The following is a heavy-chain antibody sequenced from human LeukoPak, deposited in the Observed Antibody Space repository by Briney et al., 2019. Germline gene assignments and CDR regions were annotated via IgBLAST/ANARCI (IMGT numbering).Heavy chain of an antibody. J-gene: IGHJ4*02. D-gene: IGHD6-19*01. CDR1: GFTFSGFW. CDR2: IKQDATEK. CDR3: ARDKPRDSVAGSNFDY. Sequence: GGSLRLSCAASGFTFSGFWMSWVRQAPGKGLEWVAHIKQDATEKYYIDSVKGRFTISRDNVQNSLYLQMDSLRVEDTAVYYCARDKPRDSVAGSNFDYWGQGILVTVSS. V-gene: IGHV3-7*01.